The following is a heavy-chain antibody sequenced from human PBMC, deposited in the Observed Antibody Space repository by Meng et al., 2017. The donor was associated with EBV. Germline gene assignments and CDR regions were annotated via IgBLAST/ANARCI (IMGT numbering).Heavy chain of an antibody. Sequence: QVRLVQSGAEVKKPGASVKVSCKASGYTFTGYYMHWVRQAPGQGLEWMGRINPNSGDTNYAQKFQDRVTMTRDTSISTAYMELSRLRSDDTAVYYCARSRISPDVPLDYWGQGTLVTVSS. V-gene: IGHV1-2*06. D-gene: IGHD2-2*01. CDR1: GYTFTGYY. CDR3: ARSRISPDVPLDY. J-gene: IGHJ4*02. CDR2: INPNSGDT.